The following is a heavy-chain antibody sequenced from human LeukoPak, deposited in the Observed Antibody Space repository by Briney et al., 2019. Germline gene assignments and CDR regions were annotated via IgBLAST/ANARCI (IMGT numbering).Heavy chain of an antibody. V-gene: IGHV4-4*07. D-gene: IGHD2-8*01. CDR1: GGSISSHY. J-gene: IGHJ4*02. CDR3: ARLRWGHCTNGVCIGEFDY. Sequence: NPSETLSLTCTVSGGSISSHYWSWIRQPAGKGLEWIGRIYTSGSTNYNPSLKSRVTMSVDTSKNQFSLKLSSVTAADTAVHYCARLRWGHCTNGVCIGEFDYWGQGTLVTVSS. CDR2: IYTSGST.